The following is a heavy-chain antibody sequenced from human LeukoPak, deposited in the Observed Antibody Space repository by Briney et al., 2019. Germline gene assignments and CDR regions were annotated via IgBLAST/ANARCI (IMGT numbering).Heavy chain of an antibody. CDR2: ISGSGGST. CDR3: AKDMFRDPYGDYGIDY. D-gene: IGHD4-17*01. V-gene: IGHV3-23*01. CDR1: GFTFKNYA. Sequence: GGSLRLSCAASGFTFKNYAMTWVRQAPGKGLEWVSAISGSGGSTYFADSVKGRFTISRDNSKNTLYLQMNSLRAEDTAVYYCAKDMFRDPYGDYGIDYWGQGTLVTVSS. J-gene: IGHJ4*02.